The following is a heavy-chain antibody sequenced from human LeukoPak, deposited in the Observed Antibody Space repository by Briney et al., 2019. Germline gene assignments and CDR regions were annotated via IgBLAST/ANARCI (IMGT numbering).Heavy chain of an antibody. CDR2: IYYSGST. CDR3: ARSARITIFGVDAFDI. D-gene: IGHD3-3*01. J-gene: IGHJ3*02. CDR1: GGSISSGGYY. V-gene: IGHV4-31*03. Sequence: SETLSLTCTVSGGSISSGGYYWSWIRQHPGKGLEWIGYIYYSGSTYYNPSLKSRVTISVDTSKNQFSLKLSSVTAADTAVYYCARSARITIFGVDAFDIWGQGTMVTVSS.